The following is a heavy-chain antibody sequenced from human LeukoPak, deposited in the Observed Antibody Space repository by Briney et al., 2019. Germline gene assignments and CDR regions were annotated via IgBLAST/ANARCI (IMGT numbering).Heavy chain of an antibody. CDR1: GFTFGVYR. CDR2: ITSGGLVT. CDR3: VKDSRDYGDYQFDH. V-gene: IGHV3-64D*06. J-gene: IGHJ4*02. D-gene: IGHD4-17*01. Sequence: TGESLKISCSASGFTFGVYRMHWVRQAPGKGLEYVSTITSGGLVTNYADSVKGRFTISRDNFKNTLYLQMSSLRPEDTAVYHCVKDSRDYGDYQFDHWGQGTLVSVSS.